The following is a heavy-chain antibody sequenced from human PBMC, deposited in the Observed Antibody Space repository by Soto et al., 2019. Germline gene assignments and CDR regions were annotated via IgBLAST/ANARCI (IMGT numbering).Heavy chain of an antibody. J-gene: IGHJ4*02. CDR3: ARDLPPYGGRRSPPTGAFED. Sequence: SETLSLTCSVSGGSFTGDYWSWIRQPAGKGLQWIGRVFGNGAGTPIYNSLLKSRARMSADPSKRQFSLTLTSVTAADTAVYYCARDLPPYGGRRSPPTGAFEDWGQGIMVTVSS. V-gene: IGHV4-4*07. CDR2: VFGNGAGTP. D-gene: IGHD2-15*01. CDR1: GGSFTGDY.